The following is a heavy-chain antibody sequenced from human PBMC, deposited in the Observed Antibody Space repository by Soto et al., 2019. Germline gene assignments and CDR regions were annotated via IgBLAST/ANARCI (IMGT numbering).Heavy chain of an antibody. CDR2: INPNSGGT. V-gene: IGHV1-2*02. Sequence: ASVKVSCKASGYTLTGYYMHWVRQAPGQGLEWMGWINPNSGGTNYAQKFQGRVTMTRDTSISTAYMELSRLRSDDTAVYYCARDRIVVVPAAIRSYYYYGMDVWGQGTTVTVSS. J-gene: IGHJ6*02. CDR1: GYTLTGYY. D-gene: IGHD2-2*02. CDR3: ARDRIVVVPAAIRSYYYYGMDV.